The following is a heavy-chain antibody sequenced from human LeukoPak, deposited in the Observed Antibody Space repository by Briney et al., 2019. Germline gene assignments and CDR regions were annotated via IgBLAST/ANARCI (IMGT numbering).Heavy chain of an antibody. Sequence: GRSLRLSCAASGFTFSSYGMHWVRQAPGKGLEWVAVISYDGSNKYYADSVKGRFTISRDNSKNTLYLQMNSLRAEDTAVYYCAREDRALNDAFDIWGQGTMVTVSS. CDR1: GFTFSSYG. V-gene: IGHV3-30*03. CDR2: ISYDGSNK. J-gene: IGHJ3*02. CDR3: AREDRALNDAFDI.